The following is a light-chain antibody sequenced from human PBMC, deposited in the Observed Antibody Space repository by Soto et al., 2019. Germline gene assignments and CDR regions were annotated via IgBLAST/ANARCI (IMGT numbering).Light chain of an antibody. CDR2: DAS. CDR1: QTIRNS. V-gene: IGKV3-11*01. CDR3: QHRGEWPPGAT. Sequence: EIVLTQSPATLSLSPGERATLSCRASQTIRNSLAWYQHKPGQAPRLLIYDASNRATGIPARFSGSGSGTDFTPTISSLEPEDFAVYYCQHRGEWPPGATFGQGTKVDI. J-gene: IGKJ1*01.